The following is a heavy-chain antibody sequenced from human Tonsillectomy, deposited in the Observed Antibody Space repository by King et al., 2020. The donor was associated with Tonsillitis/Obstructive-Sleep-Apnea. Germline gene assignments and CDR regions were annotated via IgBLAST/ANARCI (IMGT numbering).Heavy chain of an antibody. CDR1: GGSISSYY. CDR3: AASYYDILAGNYFDY. V-gene: IGHV4-59*08. CDR2: IYYSGST. D-gene: IGHD3-9*01. Sequence: VQLQESGPGLVKPSETLSLTCTVSGGSISSYYWSWIRQPPGKGLEWIGYIYYSGSTNYNPSLKSRVTISVDTSKNQFSLKVSSGTAPDTAVFYCAASYYDILAGNYFDYWGQGTLVTVSS. J-gene: IGHJ4*02.